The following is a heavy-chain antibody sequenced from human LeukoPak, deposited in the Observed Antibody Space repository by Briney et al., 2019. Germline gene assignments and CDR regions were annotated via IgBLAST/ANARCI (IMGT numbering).Heavy chain of an antibody. V-gene: IGHV3-21*01. CDR2: ISSSSSYI. CDR1: GFTFSSYS. J-gene: IGHJ4*02. CDR3: AREEVKSFDN. Sequence: GGSLRLSCAASGFTFSSYSMNWVRQAPGKGLEWVSSISSSSSYIYYADSAKGRFTISRDNAKNSLYLQMNSLRAEDTAVYYCAREEVKSFDNWGQGTLVTVSS.